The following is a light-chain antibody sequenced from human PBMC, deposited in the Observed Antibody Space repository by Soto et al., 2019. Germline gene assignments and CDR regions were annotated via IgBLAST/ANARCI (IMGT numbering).Light chain of an antibody. J-gene: IGLJ2*01. CDR1: TSNTGAGYD. CDR2: GNS. V-gene: IGLV1-40*01. Sequence: QSALTQPPSVSGAPGQRVTIPCTGSTSNTGAGYDVHWYQHLPGTAPKLLIYGNSNRPSGVPDRFSGSKSGTSASLAITGLQAEDEADYYCQSYDSSLSGVLFGGGTKLTVL. CDR3: QSYDSSLSGVL.